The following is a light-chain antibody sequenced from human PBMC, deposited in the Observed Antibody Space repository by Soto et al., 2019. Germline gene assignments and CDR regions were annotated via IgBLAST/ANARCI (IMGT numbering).Light chain of an antibody. V-gene: IGLV2-14*01. CDR2: EVS. J-gene: IGLJ2*01. Sequence: QSVLTQPASVSGSPGQSITISCTGTSSDVARYNYVSWYQQHPGKAPKLMIFEVSNRPSGVSNRFSGSKSGNTASLTISGRHAEEEADYYGSSYTSDGTLVFGGGTKLTVL. CDR3: SSYTSDGTLV. CDR1: SSDVARYNY.